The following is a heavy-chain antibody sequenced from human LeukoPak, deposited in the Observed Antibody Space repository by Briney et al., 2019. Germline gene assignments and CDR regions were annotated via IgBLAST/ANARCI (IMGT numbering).Heavy chain of an antibody. V-gene: IGHV4-59*08. CDR2: IYYSGST. J-gene: IGHJ4*02. D-gene: IGHD3-16*02. CDR1: GGSISSYY. CDR3: ARSTFGGVIVTYYFDY. Sequence: PSETLSLTCTVSGGSISSYYWSWIRQPPGKGLEWIGYIYYSGSTNYNPSLKSRVTISVDTSKNQFSLKLSSVTAADTAVYYCARSTFGGVIVTYYFDYWGQGTLVTVSS.